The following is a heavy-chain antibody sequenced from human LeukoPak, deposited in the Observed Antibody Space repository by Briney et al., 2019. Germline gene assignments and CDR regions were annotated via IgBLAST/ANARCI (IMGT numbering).Heavy chain of an antibody. V-gene: IGHV3-30*18. D-gene: IGHD3-16*02. CDR3: AKQSFRMVNYFDY. CDR1: GFTFSSYG. Sequence: GGSLRLSCAASGFTFSSYGMHCVRQAPGKGLEWVAVIAYHGGAEYYADSVKGRFTISRDNSKNTVDLQLNSLRAEDSAVYYCAKQSFRMVNYFDYWGQGTLVTVSS. CDR2: IAYHGGAE. J-gene: IGHJ4*02.